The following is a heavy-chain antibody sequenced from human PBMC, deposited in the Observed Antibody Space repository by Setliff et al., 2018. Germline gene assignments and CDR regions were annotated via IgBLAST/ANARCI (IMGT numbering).Heavy chain of an antibody. CDR1: GGSVSSSSYY. Sequence: SETLSLTCTVSGGSVSSSSYYWGWIRQPPGKGLEWIGSIYYSGSTYYNPSLKSRVTISVDTSKNQFSLKLSSVTAADTAVYYCARSLRRTFRRLDWLGFFGDWGQGAMVTVSS. CDR3: ARSLRRTFRRLDWLGFFGD. CDR2: IYYSGST. D-gene: IGHD3-9*01. J-gene: IGHJ4*02. V-gene: IGHV4-39*01.